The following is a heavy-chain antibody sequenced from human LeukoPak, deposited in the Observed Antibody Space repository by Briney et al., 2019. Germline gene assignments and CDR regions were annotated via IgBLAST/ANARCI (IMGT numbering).Heavy chain of an antibody. J-gene: IGHJ3*02. CDR1: GYTVTSYY. CDR2: INPSGGST. Sequence: GASVKVSCKASGYTVTSYYMHWVRQAPGQGLEWMGIINPSGGSTSYAQKFQGRVTMTRDMSTSTVYMELSSLRSEDTAVYYCARNQRDFWSGYYRGGAFDIWGQGTMVTVSS. D-gene: IGHD3-3*01. V-gene: IGHV1-46*01. CDR3: ARNQRDFWSGYYRGGAFDI.